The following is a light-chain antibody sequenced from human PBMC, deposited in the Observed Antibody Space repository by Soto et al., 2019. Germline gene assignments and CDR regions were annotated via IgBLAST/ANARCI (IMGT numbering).Light chain of an antibody. Sequence: EIVLTQSPATLSVSPGERATLSCRASQSVSGHLDWYQQKPGQAPRLLIYDASTRATGIPARFSGSGSGAEFTLTISSLQSEDFATYYCQQSYSTSWTFGQGTKVEIK. CDR3: QQSYSTSWT. CDR1: QSVSGH. V-gene: IGKV3-15*01. CDR2: DAS. J-gene: IGKJ1*01.